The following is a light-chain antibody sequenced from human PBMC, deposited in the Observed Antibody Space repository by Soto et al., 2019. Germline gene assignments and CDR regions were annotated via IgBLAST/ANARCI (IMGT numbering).Light chain of an antibody. CDR2: AAS. Sequence: TQSPGTLSLSPGERATLSCRTSESVSDSQLAWYQQKPGRAPNLLIYAASSLQRGVPSRFSGSGSGTDFTLTISSLQPDDFATYYCQQTYSPPFTFGPGTKVDIK. J-gene: IGKJ3*01. CDR3: QQTYSPPFT. CDR1: ESVSDSQ. V-gene: IGKV1-39*01.